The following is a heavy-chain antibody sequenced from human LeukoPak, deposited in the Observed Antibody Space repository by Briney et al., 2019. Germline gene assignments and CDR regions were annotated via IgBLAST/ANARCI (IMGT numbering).Heavy chain of an antibody. CDR2: IYYNGNT. CDR3: ARNILPSPYSYDSSTSRYSFDY. J-gene: IGHJ4*02. D-gene: IGHD3-22*01. CDR1: GGSIISSGYY. Sequence: PSETLSLTCTVSGGSIISSGYYWSWIRQPPGKGLEWIGSIYYNGNTYYNPSLKSRVTISVDASKNHLSLKLSSVTAADRAVYYCARNILPSPYSYDSSTSRYSFDYWGQGTLVTVSS. V-gene: IGHV4-39*02.